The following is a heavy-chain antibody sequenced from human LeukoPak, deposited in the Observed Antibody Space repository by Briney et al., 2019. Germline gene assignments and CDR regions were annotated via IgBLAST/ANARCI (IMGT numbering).Heavy chain of an antibody. CDR2: VSHTGAT. CDR3: ARDRRGSYYTFDV. D-gene: IGHD1-26*01. Sequence: SETLSLTCSVSGASINGYFWNWVRQTPERGLEWIGYVSHTGATTSNPTLESRVSITIDTSKRQISLSMTSVTAADSALYYCARDRRGSYYTFDVWGPGTIVTVS. CDR1: GASINGYF. J-gene: IGHJ3*01. V-gene: IGHV4-59*01.